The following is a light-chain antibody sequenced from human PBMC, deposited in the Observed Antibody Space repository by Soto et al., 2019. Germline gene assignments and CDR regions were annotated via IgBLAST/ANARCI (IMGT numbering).Light chain of an antibody. CDR2: GAS. CDR3: KQLNNYSRT. V-gene: IGKV1-9*01. J-gene: IGKJ3*01. Sequence: IQMTQSPSSLSASVGDRVTITCRASQDISNYLVWYQQKPGKAPNLLIYGASTLQSGGPSRFSGSGSGTDYTLTIDSLQPEDVATYYCKQLNNYSRTFGTGTKVDIK. CDR1: QDISNY.